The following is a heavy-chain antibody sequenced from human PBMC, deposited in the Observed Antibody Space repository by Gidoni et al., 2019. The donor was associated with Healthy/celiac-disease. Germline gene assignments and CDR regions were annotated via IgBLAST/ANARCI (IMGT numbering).Heavy chain of an antibody. V-gene: IGHV3-21*01. CDR3: ARVTIFDAFDI. J-gene: IGHJ3*02. CDR2: ISSSSSYI. CDR1: GFTFSSYS. Sequence: EVQLVESGGGLVKPGGSLRLSGAACGFTFSSYSMNWVRQAPGKGLEWVSSISSSSSYIYYADSVKGRFTISRDNAKNSLYLQMNSLRAEDTAVYYCARVTIFDAFDIWGQGTMVTVSS.